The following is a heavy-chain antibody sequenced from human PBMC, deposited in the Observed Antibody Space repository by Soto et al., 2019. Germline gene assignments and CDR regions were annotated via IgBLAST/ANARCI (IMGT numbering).Heavy chain of an antibody. V-gene: IGHV4-30-2*01. J-gene: IGHJ4*02. Sequence: QLQLQESGSGLVRPSQTLSLTCTVPGASIGSGSYSWNWIRQPPGKGLEWIGYLHHSGDTYFNPSLRRRVSISVDRSNNQFSLKLISVTAADTAVYYCARFPLWFGELDYWAQGALVTVSS. D-gene: IGHD3-10*01. CDR1: GASIGSGSYS. CDR2: LHHSGDT. CDR3: ARFPLWFGELDY.